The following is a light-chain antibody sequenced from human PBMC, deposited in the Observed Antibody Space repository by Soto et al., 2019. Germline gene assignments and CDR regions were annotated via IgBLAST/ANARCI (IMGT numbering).Light chain of an antibody. V-gene: IGKV3-20*01. J-gene: IGKJ1*01. CDR2: GAS. CDR1: QSVSSSY. CDR3: QQYGSSPGT. Sequence: EIVLTQSPGTLSLSPGERATLSCRASQSVSSSYLAWYQQKPGQAPRLLIYGASSRATGIPDRFSGSGSGTDCTLTISRLEPEECVVYYWQQYGSSPGTFGQGTKVEIK.